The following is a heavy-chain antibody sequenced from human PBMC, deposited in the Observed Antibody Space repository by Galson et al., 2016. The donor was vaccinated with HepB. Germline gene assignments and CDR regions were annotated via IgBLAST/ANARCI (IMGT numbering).Heavy chain of an antibody. D-gene: IGHD2/OR15-2a*01. CDR3: ARQYCDTTTCVTGAFDI. CDR1: GFTFRNYA. V-gene: IGHV3-64*01. CDR2: STSEGST. J-gene: IGHJ3*02. Sequence: SLRLSCAASGFTFRNYAMHWVRQTPGKGMEYVSSTSEGSTYYANSVKGRLTISRDNSKNTLSLQMGSLRPEDMGVYYCARQYCDTTTCVTGAFDIWGQGTMVTVSS.